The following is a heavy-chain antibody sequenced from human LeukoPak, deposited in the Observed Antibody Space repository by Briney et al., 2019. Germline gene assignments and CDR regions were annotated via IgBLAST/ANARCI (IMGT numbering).Heavy chain of an antibody. CDR1: GDSISSSSFY. Sequence: PSETLSLTCIVSGDSISSSSFYWGWIRQPPGKELEWIGNIYYSATTHYNPSLKSRATMSIDRTKNQFSLKLSSVTAADTAVYYCARRYYYDSSGYYYHFDYWGQGTLVTVSS. V-gene: IGHV4-39*01. CDR3: ARRYYYDSSGYYYHFDY. D-gene: IGHD3-22*01. J-gene: IGHJ4*02. CDR2: IYYSATT.